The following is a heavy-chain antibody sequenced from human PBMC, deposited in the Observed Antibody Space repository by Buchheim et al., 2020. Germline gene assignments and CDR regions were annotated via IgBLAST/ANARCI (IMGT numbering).Heavy chain of an antibody. CDR2: IRNKANNYAT. CDR1: GFTFSGSA. J-gene: IGHJ4*02. D-gene: IGHD6-13*01. CDR3: TGGPAAGNDF. Sequence: EVQLVESGGGLVQPGGSLKLSCAASGFTFSGSAIHWVRQASGKGLEWLGRIRNKANNYATRYAESVKGRFTIARDDYKNTAYLQMNSLNTEDTALYYCTGGPAAGNDFWGQGTL. V-gene: IGHV3-73*01.